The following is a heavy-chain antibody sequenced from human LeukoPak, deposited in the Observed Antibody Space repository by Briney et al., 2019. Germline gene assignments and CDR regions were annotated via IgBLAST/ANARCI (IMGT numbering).Heavy chain of an antibody. CDR3: VTDLTCKRYFDL. D-gene: IGHD2/OR15-2a*01. CDR1: GFTFNNVW. CDR2: IRSKTAGGTT. Sequence: GGSLRLSCAASGFTFNNVWMSWVRQAPGKGLEWVGRIRSKTAGGTTDHAAPVRGRFTISRDDSKNTLYLQMNSLKTEDTAIYYCVTDLTCKRYFDLWGRGTLVTVSS. V-gene: IGHV3-15*01. J-gene: IGHJ2*01.